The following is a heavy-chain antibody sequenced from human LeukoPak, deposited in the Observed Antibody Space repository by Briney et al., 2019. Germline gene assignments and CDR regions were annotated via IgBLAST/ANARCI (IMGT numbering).Heavy chain of an antibody. CDR2: IYHSGST. V-gene: IGHV4-38-2*01. J-gene: IGHJ6*03. D-gene: IGHD3-22*01. Sequence: SETLSLTCAVSGYSISSGYYWGWIRQPPGKGLEWIGSIYHSGSTYYNPSLKSRVTISVDTSKNQFSLKLSSVTAADTAVYYCARLGPYYYDSSGYYLGYYYYCMDVWGKGTTVTVSS. CDR1: GYSISSGYY. CDR3: ARLGPYYYDSSGYYLGYYYYCMDV.